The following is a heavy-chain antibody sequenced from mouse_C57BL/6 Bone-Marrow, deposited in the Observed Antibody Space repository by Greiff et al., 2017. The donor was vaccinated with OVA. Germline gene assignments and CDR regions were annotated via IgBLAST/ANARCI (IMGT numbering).Heavy chain of an antibody. CDR1: GFNIKDDY. J-gene: IGHJ2*01. CDR3: TTMVTTGGVDY. Sequence: VQLQQSGAELVRPGASVKLSCTASGFNIKDDYMHWVKQRPEQGLEWIGWIDPENGDTEYASKFQGKATIPADKSSNTAYLQLSSLTSEDTAVYYCTTMVTTGGVDYGGQGTTLTVSS. V-gene: IGHV14-4*01. D-gene: IGHD2-2*01. CDR2: IDPENGDT.